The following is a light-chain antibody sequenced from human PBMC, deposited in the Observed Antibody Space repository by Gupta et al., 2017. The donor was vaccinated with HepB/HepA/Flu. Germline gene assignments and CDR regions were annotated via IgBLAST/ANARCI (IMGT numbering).Light chain of an antibody. CDR2: DSS. CDR1: QSVSSSY. J-gene: IGKJ1*01. V-gene: IGKV3-20*01. CDR3: QQYGTSPGT. Sequence: EIVLTQSPGTVSLSPGERATLSCRASQSVSSSYLAWYQQKPGQAPRLLIYDSSSRAAGIPDRFSGSGSGTDFTLTISRLEPEDFAVYYCQQYGTSPGTFGQGTKVEIK.